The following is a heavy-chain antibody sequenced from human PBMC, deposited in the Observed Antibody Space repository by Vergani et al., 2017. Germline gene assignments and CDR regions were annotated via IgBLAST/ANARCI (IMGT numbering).Heavy chain of an antibody. CDR1: GGSISSSSYY. Sequence: QLQLQESGPRLVKPSETLSLTCTVSGGSISSSSYYWGWIRQPPGKGLEWIGSIYYSGSTYYNPSLKSRVTISVDTSKNQFSLKLSSVTAADTAVYYCARQSGVVVPIHWFDPWGQGTLVTVSS. V-gene: IGHV4-39*07. CDR3: ARQSGVVVPIHWFDP. J-gene: IGHJ5*02. D-gene: IGHD2-15*01. CDR2: IYYSGST.